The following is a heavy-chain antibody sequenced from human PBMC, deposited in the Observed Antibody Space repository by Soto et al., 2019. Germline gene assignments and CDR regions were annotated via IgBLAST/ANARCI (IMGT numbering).Heavy chain of an antibody. V-gene: IGHV3-7*01. D-gene: IGHD3-16*01. CDR3: ARERGRQPPNPFDY. Sequence: AGGSLRLSCAASGFTLSNYWMTWVRQAPGKGLEWVANIKPDGSEKYYVDSLKGRFIISRDNAKNSLYLQINTLRVEDTAVYYCARERGRQPPNPFDYWGQGTLVTVSS. CDR2: IKPDGSEK. J-gene: IGHJ4*02. CDR1: GFTLSNYW.